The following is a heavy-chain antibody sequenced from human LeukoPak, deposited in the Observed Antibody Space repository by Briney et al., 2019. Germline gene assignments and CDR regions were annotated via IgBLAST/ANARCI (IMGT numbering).Heavy chain of an antibody. CDR3: TRDVWGCSSTSCYGYPDY. J-gene: IGHJ4*02. CDR2: IIPIFGTA. V-gene: IGHV1-69*13. Sequence: SVKVSCKASGGTFSSYAISWVRQAPGQGLEWMGGIIPIFGTADYAQKFQGRVTITADESTSTAYMELSSLRSEDTAVYYCTRDVWGCSSTSCYGYPDYWGQGTLVTVSS. CDR1: GGTFSSYA. D-gene: IGHD2-2*01.